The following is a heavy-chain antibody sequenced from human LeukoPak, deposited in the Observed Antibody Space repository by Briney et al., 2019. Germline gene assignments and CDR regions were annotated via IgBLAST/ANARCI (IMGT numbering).Heavy chain of an antibody. CDR2: ISYDGSNK. J-gene: IGHJ5*02. CDR1: GFTFSNAW. D-gene: IGHD6-13*01. CDR3: ARDSARAAAGNWFDP. V-gene: IGHV3-30-3*01. Sequence: GGSLRLSCAASGFTFSNAWMSWVRQAPGKGLEWVAVISYDGSNKYYADSVKGRFTISRDNSKNTLYLQMNSLRAEDTAVYYCARDSARAAAGNWFDPWGQGTLVTVSS.